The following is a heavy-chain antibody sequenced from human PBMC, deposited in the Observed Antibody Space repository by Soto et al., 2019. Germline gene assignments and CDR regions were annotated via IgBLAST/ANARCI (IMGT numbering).Heavy chain of an antibody. CDR1: GFTFSSYA. CDR2: ISGSGGST. Sequence: GGSLRLSCAASGFTFSSYAMSWVRQAPGKGLEWVSAISGSGGSTYYADSVRGRFTISRDNSKNTLYLQMNSLRAEDTAVYYCAKWEAAALPHDAFDVWGQGTMVTVSS. CDR3: AKWEAAALPHDAFDV. D-gene: IGHD1-26*01. V-gene: IGHV3-23*01. J-gene: IGHJ3*01.